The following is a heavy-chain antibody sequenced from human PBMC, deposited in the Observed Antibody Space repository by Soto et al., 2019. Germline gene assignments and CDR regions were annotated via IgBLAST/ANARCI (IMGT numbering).Heavy chain of an antibody. V-gene: IGHV3-30*04. Sequence: QVQVMESGGGVVQPGRSLRLSCAASGFPVSTYSMHWVRQAPGKGLEWVAVMSHDGSYKDYADSVKGRFTISRDNSKNTLYLQMNSLPTEDTAVYYCARCWGPGDGSYLGYNWFNPWGQGTLVTVSS. CDR1: GFPVSTYS. D-gene: IGHD3-16*01. CDR3: ARCWGPGDGSYLGYNWFNP. CDR2: MSHDGSYK. J-gene: IGHJ5*02.